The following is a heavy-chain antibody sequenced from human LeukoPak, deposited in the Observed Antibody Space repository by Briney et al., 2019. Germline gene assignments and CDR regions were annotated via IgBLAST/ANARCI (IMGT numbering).Heavy chain of an antibody. CDR3: ARARLWFGGRNWFDP. D-gene: IGHD3-10*01. CDR2: IYYSGST. Sequence: SETLSLTCTVSGGSISSYYWSWLRQPPGKGLEWIGYIYYSGSTNYNPSLKSRVTISVDTSKNQFSLKLSSVTAADTAVYYCARARLWFGGRNWFDPWGQGTLVTVSS. V-gene: IGHV4-59*12. CDR1: GGSISSYY. J-gene: IGHJ5*02.